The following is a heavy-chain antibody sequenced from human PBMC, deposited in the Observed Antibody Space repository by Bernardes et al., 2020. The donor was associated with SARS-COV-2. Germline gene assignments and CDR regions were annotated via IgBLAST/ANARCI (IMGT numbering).Heavy chain of an antibody. Sequence: GGSLRLSCAASEFTFDDYAMTWVRQAPGKGLEWVAGINWTGGSKSYSDSVKGRFTISRDNAKSSLYLQMNSLRAEDTALYYCARDGGYSGSWYVGSYIDAWGQGALVTVSS. CDR3: ARDGGYSGSWYVGSYIDA. V-gene: IGHV3-20*04. CDR2: INWTGGSK. CDR1: EFTFDDYA. J-gene: IGHJ5*02. D-gene: IGHD6-13*01.